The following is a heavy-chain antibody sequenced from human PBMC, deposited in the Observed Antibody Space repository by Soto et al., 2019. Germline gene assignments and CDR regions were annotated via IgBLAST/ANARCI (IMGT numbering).Heavy chain of an antibody. V-gene: IGHV1-18*01. J-gene: IGHJ3*02. CDR1: GYTFTSYG. CDR2: ISAYNGNT. CDR3: ARVGVTMIVVYAFDI. Sequence: GXSVKVSFNASGYTFTSYGISXVRQTPGQGLEWMGWISAYNGNTNYAQKLQGRVTMTTDTSTSTAYMELRSLRSDDTAVYYCARVGVTMIVVYAFDIWGQGTMVTVSS. D-gene: IGHD3-22*01.